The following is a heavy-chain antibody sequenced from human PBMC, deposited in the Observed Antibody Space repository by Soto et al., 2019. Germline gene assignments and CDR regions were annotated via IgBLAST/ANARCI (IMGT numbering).Heavy chain of an antibody. D-gene: IGHD6-6*01. J-gene: IGHJ5*02. CDR2: IYYSGST. V-gene: IGHV4-31*03. Sequence: SETLSLTCTVSGDSISTNSYSWGWIRQPPGQGLEWIGYIYYSGSTYYNPSLESRVAISLDTSRSQFSLTLHSVTAADTAIYYCARDRHNNFFDPWGQGTLVTSPQ. CDR1: GDSISTNSYS. CDR3: ARDRHNNFFDP.